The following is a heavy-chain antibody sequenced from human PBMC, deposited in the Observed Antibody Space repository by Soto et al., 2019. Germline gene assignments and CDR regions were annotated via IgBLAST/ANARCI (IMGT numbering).Heavy chain of an antibody. J-gene: IGHJ4*02. Sequence: SETLSLTCTVSGGSFSPNYWAWIRQPPGKGLEWIGTVYYSGSTYYNPSLRSRVTISVDTSKNQFSLKLNTVTAADTAVYYCVRRGGAVAGTSRFDSWGQGMLVTVSS. V-gene: IGHV4-39*01. CDR3: VRRGGAVAGTSRFDS. D-gene: IGHD6-19*01. CDR2: VYYSGST. CDR1: GGSFSPNY.